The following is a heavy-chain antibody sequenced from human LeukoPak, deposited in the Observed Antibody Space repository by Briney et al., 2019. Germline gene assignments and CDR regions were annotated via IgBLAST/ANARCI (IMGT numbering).Heavy chain of an antibody. J-gene: IGHJ4*02. V-gene: IGHV1-18*01. CDR1: GYTFTSYG. CDR2: ISAYNGNT. Sequence: ASVKVSCEASGYTFTSYGISWVRQAPGQGLEWMGWISAYNGNTNYAQKLQGRVTMTTDTSTSTAYMELRSLRSDDTAVYYCARYYGGNRATPPGYWGQGTLVTVSS. D-gene: IGHD4-23*01. CDR3: ARYYGGNRATPPGY.